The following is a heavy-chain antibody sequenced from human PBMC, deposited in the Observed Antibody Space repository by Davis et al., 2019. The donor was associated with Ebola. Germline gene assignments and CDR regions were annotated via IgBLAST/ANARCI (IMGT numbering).Heavy chain of an antibody. CDR1: ARSISSSNW. Sequence: MPSETLSLTCAVSARSISSSNWWSWVRQPPGKGQEWVGEIYLSGSTNYNPSLKSRVTISVDKSKNQFSLKLSSVTAADTAVYYCAREGGSTSYFDYWGQGTLVNVSS. V-gene: IGHV4-4*02. CDR2: IYLSGST. CDR3: AREGGSTSYFDY. D-gene: IGHD1-26*01. J-gene: IGHJ4*02.